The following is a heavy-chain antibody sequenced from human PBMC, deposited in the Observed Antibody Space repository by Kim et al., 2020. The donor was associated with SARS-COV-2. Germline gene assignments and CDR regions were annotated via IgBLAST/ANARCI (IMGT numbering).Heavy chain of an antibody. CDR1: DYNFNSYG. V-gene: IGHV1-18*01. J-gene: IGHJ4*02. D-gene: IGHD3-10*01. Sequence: ASVKVSCKASDYNFNSYGISWVRQAPGQGLEWMGWISADNGNTDYAQKFRGRVTMTRDTSTSTAYMELRSLRSDDTAVYFCARPKSVWFGEDYWGQGTLVTVSS. CDR2: ISADNGNT. CDR3: ARPKSVWFGEDY.